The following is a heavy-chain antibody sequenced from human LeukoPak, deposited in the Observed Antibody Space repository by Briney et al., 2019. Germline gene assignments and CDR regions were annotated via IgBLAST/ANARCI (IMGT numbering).Heavy chain of an antibody. CDR1: GFTFSSYG. D-gene: IGHD3-22*01. V-gene: IGHV3-33*01. J-gene: IGHJ4*02. Sequence: GRSLRLSCAASGFTFSSYGMHWVRQAPGKGLEWVAVIWYDGSNKYYADSVKGRFTISRDNSKNTLYLQMNSLRAEDTAVYYCARDRHNYSYDSSGYYDYWGQGTLVTVSS. CDR2: IWYDGSNK. CDR3: ARDRHNYSYDSSGYYDY.